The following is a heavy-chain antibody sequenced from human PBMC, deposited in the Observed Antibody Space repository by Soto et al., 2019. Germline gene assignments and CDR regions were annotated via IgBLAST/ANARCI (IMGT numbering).Heavy chain of an antibody. J-gene: IGHJ4*02. Sequence: ASVKVSCKASGYTFTDYYAHWVRQAPGQGLEWMGWISPNSGGTKYAQKFQGRVTMTRDTSISTTYMELSRLRSDDTAFYYCARDYGEAWNDDVPYTFDYWGQGTLVTVSS. D-gene: IGHD1-1*01. CDR3: ARDYGEAWNDDVPYTFDY. CDR1: GYTFTDYY. V-gene: IGHV1-2*02. CDR2: ISPNSGGT.